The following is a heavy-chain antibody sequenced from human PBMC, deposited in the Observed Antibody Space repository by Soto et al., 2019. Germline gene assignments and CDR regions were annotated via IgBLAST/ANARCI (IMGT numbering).Heavy chain of an antibody. J-gene: IGHJ4*02. CDR1: GFTFNTYS. CDR3: ARQHYYDISGYSALDY. Sequence: GGSLRLSCAASGFTFNTYSMSWVRQAPGKGLEWVSYISSGSDSIHYADSVKGRFTISRDNARNSLYLQMNGLRDDDTAVYYCARQHYYDISGYSALDYWGQGTLVTVSS. D-gene: IGHD3-22*01. V-gene: IGHV3-48*02. CDR2: ISSGSDSI.